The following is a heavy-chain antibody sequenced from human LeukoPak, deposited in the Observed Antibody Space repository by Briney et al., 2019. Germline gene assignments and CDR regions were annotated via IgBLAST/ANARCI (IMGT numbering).Heavy chain of an antibody. CDR1: GFTFRSYG. V-gene: IGHV3-30*02. D-gene: IGHD1-26*01. CDR3: ARDFQDVGATPVFDY. Sequence: GGSLRLSCAASGFTFRSYGMHWVRQAPGKGLEWVTFIRYDGSNEYYADSVKGRFTISRDNSKNTLYLQMDSLGVEDTAVYYCARDFQDVGATPVFDYWGQGTLVTVSS. CDR2: IRYDGSNE. J-gene: IGHJ4*02.